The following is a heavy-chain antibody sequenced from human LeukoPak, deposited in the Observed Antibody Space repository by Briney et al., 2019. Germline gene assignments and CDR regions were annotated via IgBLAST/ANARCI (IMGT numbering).Heavy chain of an antibody. CDR1: GFTFSNYA. CDR2: ISGSGHST. D-gene: IGHD5-18*01. Sequence: GGSLRLSCAASGFTFSNYALRWVRQAPGKGLGWFSGISGSGHSTYYADSVKGRFTISRDNSKNTMYLQMNSLRAEDTAVYYCAKRIQSAMAMGYWGQGTLVTVSS. CDR3: AKRIQSAMAMGY. J-gene: IGHJ4*02. V-gene: IGHV3-23*01.